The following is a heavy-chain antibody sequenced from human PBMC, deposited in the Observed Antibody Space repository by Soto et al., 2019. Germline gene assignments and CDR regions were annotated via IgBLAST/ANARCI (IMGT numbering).Heavy chain of an antibody. CDR3: ALHYGSGSNYYYYGMDV. D-gene: IGHD3-10*01. CDR2: IIPIFGTA. V-gene: IGHV1-69*12. CDR1: GGTFSSYA. J-gene: IGHJ6*02. Sequence: QVQLVQSGAEVKKPGSSVKVSCKASGGTFSSYAISWVRQAPGQGLEWMGGIIPIFGTANYAQKFQGRVTITAGESTSTAYMERSSLRSEDTAVYYCALHYGSGSNYYYYGMDVWGQGTTVTVSS.